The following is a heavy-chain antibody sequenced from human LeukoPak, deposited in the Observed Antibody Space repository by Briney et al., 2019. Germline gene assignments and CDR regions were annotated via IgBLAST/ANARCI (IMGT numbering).Heavy chain of an antibody. V-gene: IGHV3-23*01. D-gene: IGHD3-3*01. CDR1: GFTFSSYA. CDR2: ISGSGGST. J-gene: IGHJ3*02. Sequence: GGSLRLSCAASGFTFSSYAMSWVRQAPGKGLEWVSAISGSGGSTYYADSVKGRFTISRDNSKNTLYLQMNSLRAEDTAVYYCARGTLPRYYDFWSGYYPRDAFDIWGQGTMVTVSS. CDR3: ARGTLPRYYDFWSGYYPRDAFDI.